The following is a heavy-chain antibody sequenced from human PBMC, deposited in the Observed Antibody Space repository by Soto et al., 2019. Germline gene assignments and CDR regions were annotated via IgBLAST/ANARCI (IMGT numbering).Heavy chain of an antibody. D-gene: IGHD3-10*01. V-gene: IGHV1-18*01. J-gene: IGHJ4*02. CDR2: TSTFNGEA. CDR3: ARDLDGSGSYFTDY. Sequence: QVQLVQSGAEVKKPGASVKVSCKASGYSFTGTGISWVRQAPGQGPEWMGWTSTFNGEAKYAQKLQGRVTMTTDTSTTTAYMELRSLTSDDTAVYYCARDLDGSGSYFTDYWGQGTLVTVAS. CDR1: GYSFTGTG.